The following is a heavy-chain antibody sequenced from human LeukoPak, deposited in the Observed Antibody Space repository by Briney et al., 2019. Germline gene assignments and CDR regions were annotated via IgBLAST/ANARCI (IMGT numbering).Heavy chain of an antibody. CDR3: ARGRNYDFWSGYYRYYYYMDV. D-gene: IGHD3-3*01. Sequence: SETLSLTCAVYGGSFSGYYCSWIRKPPGKGLEWIGEINHSGSTNYNPSLKSRVTISVDTSKNQFSLKLSSVTAADTAVYYCARGRNYDFWSGYYRYYYYMDVWGKGTTVTVSS. CDR1: GGSFSGYY. CDR2: INHSGST. V-gene: IGHV4-34*01. J-gene: IGHJ6*03.